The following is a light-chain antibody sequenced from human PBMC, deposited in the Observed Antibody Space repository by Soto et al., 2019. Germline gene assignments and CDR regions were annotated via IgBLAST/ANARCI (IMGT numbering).Light chain of an antibody. V-gene: IGKV1-5*01. CDR2: DAS. CDR1: QSITIW. CDR3: QQYNSFSWT. Sequence: TQSPGTLSASVGDRVTITCRASQSITIWLAWYXQKXGKAXKXXIXDASSLEGGVPSRFSGSGSGTEFTLTISGLQPDDFANYYCQQYNSFSWTFGQGTKGGYQ. J-gene: IGKJ1*01.